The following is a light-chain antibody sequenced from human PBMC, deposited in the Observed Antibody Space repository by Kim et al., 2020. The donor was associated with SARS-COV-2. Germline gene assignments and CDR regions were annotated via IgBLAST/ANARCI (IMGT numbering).Light chain of an antibody. CDR1: QSVSSY. J-gene: IGKJ5*01. V-gene: IGKV3-11*01. Sequence: EIVLTQSPATLSLSPGERATLSCRASQSVSSYLAWYQQKPGQAPRLLIYDASNRATGIPARFSGSGSGTDFTLTISSLEPEDFAVYYGQQRRNWPPIAIGQGKRLEIK. CDR2: DAS. CDR3: QQRRNWPPIA.